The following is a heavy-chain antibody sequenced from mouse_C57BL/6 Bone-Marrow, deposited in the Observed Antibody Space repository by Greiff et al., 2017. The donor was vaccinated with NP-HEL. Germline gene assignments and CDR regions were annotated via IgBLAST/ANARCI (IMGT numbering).Heavy chain of an antibody. CDR3: ARGDWDYFDY. Sequence: DVQLVESEGGLVQPGSSMKLSCTASGFTFSDYYMAWVRQVPEKGLEWVANINYDGSSTYYLDSLKSRFIISRDNAKNILYLQMSSLKSEDTATYYCARGDWDYFDYWGQGTTLTVSS. D-gene: IGHD4-1*01. J-gene: IGHJ2*01. V-gene: IGHV5-16*01. CDR1: GFTFSDYY. CDR2: INYDGSST.